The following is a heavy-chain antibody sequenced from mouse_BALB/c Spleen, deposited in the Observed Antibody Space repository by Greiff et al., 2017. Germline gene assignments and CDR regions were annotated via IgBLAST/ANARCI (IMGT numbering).Heavy chain of an antibody. J-gene: IGHJ4*01. CDR3: ARSRTDYYAMDY. CDR2: ISYSGST. V-gene: IGHV3-2*02. CDR1: GYSITSDYA. Sequence: EVQRVESGPGLVKPSQSLSLTCTVTGYSITSDYAWNWIRQFPGNKLEWMGYISYSGSTSYNPSLKSRISITRDTSKNQFFLQLNSVTTEDTATYYCARSRTDYYAMDYWGQGTSVTVSS.